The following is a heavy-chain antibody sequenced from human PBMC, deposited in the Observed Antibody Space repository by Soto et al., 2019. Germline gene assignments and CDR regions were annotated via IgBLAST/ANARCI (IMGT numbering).Heavy chain of an antibody. Sequence: SETLSLTCTVSGGSISTYYWRWIRQPPGKGLEWIGYIYNRGNTNYNPSLKSRVTMSLDSSKNQFSLKLSSVTAADTAVYYCARDREHTYGNCFDPWGQGTLVTVSS. J-gene: IGHJ5*02. CDR3: ARDREHTYGNCFDP. CDR2: IYNRGNT. CDR1: GGSISTYY. V-gene: IGHV4-59*01. D-gene: IGHD5-18*01.